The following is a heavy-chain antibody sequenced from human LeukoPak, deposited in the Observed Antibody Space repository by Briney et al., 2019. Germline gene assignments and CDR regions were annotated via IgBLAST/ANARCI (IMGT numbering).Heavy chain of an antibody. Sequence: ASVKVSCKASGYTFTGYYMHWVRQAPGQGLEWMGWINPNSGGTNYAQKFQGRVTMTRDTSISTAYMELSRPRSDDTAVYYCARVSTPEYYYDSSGYSHFDYWGQGTLVTVSS. V-gene: IGHV1-2*02. CDR2: INPNSGGT. D-gene: IGHD3-22*01. CDR1: GYTFTGYY. CDR3: ARVSTPEYYYDSSGYSHFDY. J-gene: IGHJ4*02.